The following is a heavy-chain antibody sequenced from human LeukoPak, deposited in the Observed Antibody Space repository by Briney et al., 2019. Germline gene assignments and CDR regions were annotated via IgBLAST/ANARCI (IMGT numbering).Heavy chain of an antibody. CDR1: GFTFSSYW. J-gene: IGHJ6*02. CDR2: INGEGRNL. Sequence: GGSLRLSCVASGFTFSSYWMHWVRQDPRKGLVWVSRINGEGRNLNYADSVRGRFTISRDNAKNTLYLQMNTLRVEDTAVYYCTRDLMDYDVSTGLHHYYMDVWGQGTTVTVSS. CDR3: TRDLMDYDVSTGLHHYYMDV. V-gene: IGHV3-74*01. D-gene: IGHD3-9*01.